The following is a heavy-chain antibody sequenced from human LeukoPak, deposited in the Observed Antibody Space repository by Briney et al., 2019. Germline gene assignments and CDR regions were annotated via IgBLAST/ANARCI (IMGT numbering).Heavy chain of an antibody. CDR2: INSDGSGT. Sequence: GGSLRLSCAASGFTFSSYWMHWVRQAPGKGLVWVSRINSDGSGTSYADSVKGRFTISRDNAKNTLYLQMNSLRAEDTAVYYCARDESRDGYNLGFDYWGQGTLVTVSS. J-gene: IGHJ4*02. V-gene: IGHV3-74*01. CDR1: GFTFSSYW. D-gene: IGHD5-24*01. CDR3: ARDESRDGYNLGFDY.